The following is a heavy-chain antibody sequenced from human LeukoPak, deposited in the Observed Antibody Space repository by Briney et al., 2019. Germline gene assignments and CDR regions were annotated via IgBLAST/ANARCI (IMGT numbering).Heavy chain of an antibody. CDR1: GFTFSSYS. J-gene: IGHJ4*02. CDR3: ARDLGGGSCYDY. CDR2: ISSSSSYI. D-gene: IGHD2-15*01. V-gene: IGHV3-21*01. Sequence: GGSLRVSRAASGFTFSSYSMNWVRQAPGKGLEWVSSISSSSSYIYYADSVKGRFTISRDNAKNSLYLQMNSLRAEDTAVYYCARDLGGGSCYDYWGQGTLVTVSS.